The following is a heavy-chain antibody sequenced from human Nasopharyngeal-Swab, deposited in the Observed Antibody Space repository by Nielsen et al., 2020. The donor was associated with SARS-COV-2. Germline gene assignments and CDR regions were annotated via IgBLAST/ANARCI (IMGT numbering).Heavy chain of an antibody. Sequence: SETLSLTCAVYGGSFSGYYWSWIRQPPGKGLEWIGEINHSGSTNYNPSLKNRVTISVDTSKNQFSLKLSSVTAADTAVYYCARGGFTYYYGSGSFDYWGQGTLVTVSS. CDR1: GGSFSGYY. V-gene: IGHV4-34*01. CDR2: INHSGST. D-gene: IGHD3-10*01. J-gene: IGHJ4*02. CDR3: ARGGFTYYYGSGSFDY.